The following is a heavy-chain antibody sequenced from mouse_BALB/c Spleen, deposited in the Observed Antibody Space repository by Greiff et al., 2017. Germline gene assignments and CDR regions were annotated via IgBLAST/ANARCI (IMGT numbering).Heavy chain of an antibody. CDR2: ISSGGSYT. V-gene: IGHV5-6-4*01. Sequence: EVMLVESGGGLVKPGGSLKLSCAASGFTFSSYTMSWVRQTPEKRLEWVATISSGGSYTYYPDSVKGRFTISRDNAKNTLYLQMSSLKSEDTAMYYCTEAMDYWGQGTSVTVSS. J-gene: IGHJ4*01. CDR1: GFTFSSYT. CDR3: TEAMDY.